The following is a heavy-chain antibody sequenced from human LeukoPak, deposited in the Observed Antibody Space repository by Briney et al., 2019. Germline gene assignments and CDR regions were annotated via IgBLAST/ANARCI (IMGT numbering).Heavy chain of an antibody. CDR1: GFTFSSYG. D-gene: IGHD1-26*01. CDR2: IWYGGSNK. Sequence: PGRSLRLSCAASGFTFSSYGMHWVRQAPGKGLEWVAVIWYGGSNKYYADSVKGRFTISRDNSKNTLYLQMNSLRAEDTAVYYCASINIVGATFGDAFDIWGQGTMVTVSS. CDR3: ASINIVGATFGDAFDI. J-gene: IGHJ3*02. V-gene: IGHV3-33*08.